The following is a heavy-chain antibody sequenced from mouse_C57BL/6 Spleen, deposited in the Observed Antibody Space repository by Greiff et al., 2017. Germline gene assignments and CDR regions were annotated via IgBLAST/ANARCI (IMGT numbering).Heavy chain of an antibody. Sequence: QVQLKQSGPELVRPGVSVKISCKGSGYTFTDYAMHWVKQSHAKSLEWIGLISTYYGDASYNQKVKDKATMTVDNSSRTADMELARLTSEDSAVYYCARRADHDRENAMDYWGQGTSVTVSS. V-gene: IGHV1-67*01. D-gene: IGHD2-4*01. CDR2: ISTYYGDA. CDR1: GYTFTDYA. J-gene: IGHJ4*01. CDR3: ARRADHDRENAMDY.